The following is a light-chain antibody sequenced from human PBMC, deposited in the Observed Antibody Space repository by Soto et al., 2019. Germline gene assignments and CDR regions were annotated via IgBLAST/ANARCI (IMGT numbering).Light chain of an antibody. CDR3: LLYYGGAGL. CDR1: TGEVSSGNF. CDR2: STD. V-gene: IGLV7-43*01. J-gene: IGLJ1*01. Sequence: QAVVTQEPSLTVSPGGTVTLTCASSTGEVSSGNFPNWFQQKPGQAPRALTYSTDSKYSWTPARFSGSLVGGKAALTLSGVQPEDEAEYYCLLYYGGAGLFGTGTKVTVL.